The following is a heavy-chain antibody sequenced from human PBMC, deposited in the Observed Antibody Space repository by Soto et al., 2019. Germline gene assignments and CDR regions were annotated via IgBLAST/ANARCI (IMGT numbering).Heavy chain of an antibody. CDR1: GYTFTSYG. J-gene: IGHJ3*02. CDR2: ISAYNGNT. V-gene: IGHV1-18*01. Sequence: ASVKVSCKASGYTFTSYGISWVRQAPGQGLEWMGWISAYNGNTNYAQKLHGRVTMTTDTSTSTAYMELRSLRSDDTAVYYCARDTWDSSGYAFDIWGQGTMVTVSS. CDR3: ARDTWDSSGYAFDI. D-gene: IGHD3-22*01.